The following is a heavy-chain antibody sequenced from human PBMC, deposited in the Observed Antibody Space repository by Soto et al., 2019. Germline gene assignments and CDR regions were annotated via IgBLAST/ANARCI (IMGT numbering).Heavy chain of an antibody. CDR2: INHSGSN. D-gene: IGHD2-2*01. V-gene: IGHV4-34*01. CDR3: AREPPDIVPAARGNWFDP. Sequence: SETLSLTCAVYGGSFSGYYWSWIRQPPGKGLEWIGEINHSGSNNYNPSLKSRVTISVDTSKNQFSLKLSSVTAADTAVYYCAREPPDIVPAARGNWFDPWGQGTLVTVSS. CDR1: GGSFSGYY. J-gene: IGHJ5*02.